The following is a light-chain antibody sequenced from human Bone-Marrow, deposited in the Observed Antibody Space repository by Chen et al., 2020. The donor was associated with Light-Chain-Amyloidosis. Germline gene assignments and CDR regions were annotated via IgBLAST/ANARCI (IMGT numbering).Light chain of an antibody. Sequence: QSALTQPASVAGSHGPSSTISCTGTSSDVGGDNHVSWYQQHADKDPQLMIYEVTDRPSCVPDRFSGSKSDNTAGLTISALQTEDEADYFGSSYTITNTRVFGSRTRVTVL. J-gene: IGLJ1*01. CDR1: SSDVGGDNH. V-gene: IGLV2-14*01. CDR2: EVT. CDR3: SSYTITNTRV.